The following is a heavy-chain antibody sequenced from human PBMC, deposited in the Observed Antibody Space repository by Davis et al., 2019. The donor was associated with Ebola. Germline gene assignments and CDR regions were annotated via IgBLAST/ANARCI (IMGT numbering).Heavy chain of an antibody. J-gene: IGHJ4*02. CDR3: ARASLLYDFWSGQTDY. V-gene: IGHV1-8*01. Sequence: AASVKVSCKASGYTFTSYDINWVRQATGQGLEWMGWMNPNSGNTGYAQKFQGRVTMTRNTSISTAYMELSSLRSEDTAAYYCARASLLYDFWSGQTDYWGRGTLVTVSS. CDR1: GYTFTSYD. D-gene: IGHD3-3*01. CDR2: MNPNSGNT.